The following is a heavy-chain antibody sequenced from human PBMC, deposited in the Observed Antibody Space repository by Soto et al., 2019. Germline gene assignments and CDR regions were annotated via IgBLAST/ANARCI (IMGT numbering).Heavy chain of an antibody. CDR2: ISAYNGNT. D-gene: IGHD2-15*01. J-gene: IGHJ4*02. CDR1: GYTFTSYG. Sequence: ASVKTFCNASGYTFTSYGISWVRQAPGQGLEWMGWISAYNGNTNYAQKLQGRVTMTTDTSTSTAYMELRSLRSDDTAVYYCARDSRLPPLDYWGQGTLVTVSS. V-gene: IGHV1-18*01. CDR3: ARDSRLPPLDY.